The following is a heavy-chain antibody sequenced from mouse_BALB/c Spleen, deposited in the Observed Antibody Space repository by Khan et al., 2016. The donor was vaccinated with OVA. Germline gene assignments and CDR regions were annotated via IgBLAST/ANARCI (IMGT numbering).Heavy chain of an antibody. J-gene: IGHJ3*01. Sequence: EVKLVESGGDLVKPGGSLKLSCAASGFTFSSYGMSWVRQTPDKRLEWVATISSAGDYTYYPDNVKGRFTISRDNAKNTLYLQMSSLKSEDTAMFYCASHLTGSFAYWGQWTLVTVSA. D-gene: IGHD4-1*01. CDR1: GFTFSSYG. CDR2: ISSAGDYT. V-gene: IGHV5-6*01. CDR3: ASHLTGSFAY.